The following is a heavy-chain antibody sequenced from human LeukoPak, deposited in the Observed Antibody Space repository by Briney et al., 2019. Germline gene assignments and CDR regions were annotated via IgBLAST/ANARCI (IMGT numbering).Heavy chain of an antibody. J-gene: IGHJ4*02. CDR3: ARDYNWNPPDY. V-gene: IGHV3-74*01. CDR1: GFTFSSHW. Sequence: QPGGSLRLSCAASGFTFSSHWMHWVRQAPGKGLVLVSRINSDGSITTYADSAQCRFTISRDNAKNTLYLQMNSLRVEDTAVYYCARDYNWNPPDYWGPGTLVTVSS. D-gene: IGHD1-1*01. CDR2: INSDGSIT.